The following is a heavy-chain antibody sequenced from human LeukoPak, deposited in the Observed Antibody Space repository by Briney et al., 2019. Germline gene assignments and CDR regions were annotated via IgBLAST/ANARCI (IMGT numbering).Heavy chain of an antibody. V-gene: IGHV1-2*02. CDR2: INPNSGGT. D-gene: IGHD3-10*01. J-gene: IGHJ6*03. CDR3: ARGYYYGSGSYRRVNYYYYMDV. Sequence: GASVKVSCKASGYTFTGYYIHWVRQAPGQGLEWMGWINPNSGGTNYAQKFQGRVTMTRDTSISTAYMELSRLRSDDTAVYYCARGYYYGSGSYRRVNYYYYMDVWGKGTTVTISS. CDR1: GYTFTGYY.